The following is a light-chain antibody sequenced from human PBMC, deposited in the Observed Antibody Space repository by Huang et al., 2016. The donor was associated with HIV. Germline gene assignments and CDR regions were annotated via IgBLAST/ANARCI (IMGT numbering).Light chain of an antibody. V-gene: IGKV3-20*01. CDR3: QQYGSSPGT. Sequence: EIVLTQSPGTLSLSPGERATLSCRASHRVANNCLAGYRQRPGQAPRLLIYAESTRATGIAGRFSGSGSGTDFILTINRLEPEDFAVYYCQQYGSSPGTFGQGTKVEIK. CDR2: AES. CDR1: HRVANNC. J-gene: IGKJ1*01.